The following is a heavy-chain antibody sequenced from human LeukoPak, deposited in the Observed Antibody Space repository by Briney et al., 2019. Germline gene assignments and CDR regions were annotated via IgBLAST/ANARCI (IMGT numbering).Heavy chain of an antibody. D-gene: IGHD5-18*01. CDR3: AKEGGYNYGYLDS. J-gene: IGHJ4*02. Sequence: GGSLRLSCAVSGFSYSSYVMSWVRQAPGKGLEGVSTISGSGDTYYVDSVKGRFTISRDNSKNTLYLQMNSLRAEDTAVYYCAKEGGYNYGYLDSWGQGTLVTVSS. CDR1: GFSYSSYV. CDR2: ISGSGDT. V-gene: IGHV3-23*01.